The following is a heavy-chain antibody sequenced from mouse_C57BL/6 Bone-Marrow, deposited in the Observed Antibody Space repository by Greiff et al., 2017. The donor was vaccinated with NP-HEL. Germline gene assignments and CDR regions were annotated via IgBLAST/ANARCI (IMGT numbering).Heavy chain of an antibody. J-gene: IGHJ4*01. Sequence: QVQLKQSGPELVKPGASVKISCKASGYAFSSSWMNWVKQRPGKGLYFIGLIYPGDGDTNYNGKFKGKATLTADKSSSTAYMQLSSLTSEDSAVYFCARRYDGYFYAMDYWGQGTSVTVSS. V-gene: IGHV1-82*01. CDR3: ARRYDGYFYAMDY. D-gene: IGHD2-3*01. CDR1: GYAFSSSW. CDR2: IYPGDGDT.